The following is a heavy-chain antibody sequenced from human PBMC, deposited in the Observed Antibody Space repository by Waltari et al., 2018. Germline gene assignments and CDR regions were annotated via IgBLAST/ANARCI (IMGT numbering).Heavy chain of an antibody. V-gene: IGHV1-46*01. CDR3: ARDLAGIVALRADYYGMDV. Sequence: QVQLVQSGAEVKKPGASVKVSCKASGYTFTSYYMHWVRQAPGQGLEWMGIINPSGGSTSYAQKFQCRVTLTRDTSTSTVYMGLSSLRSEDTAVYYCARDLAGIVALRADYYGMDVWGQGTTVTVSS. J-gene: IGHJ6*02. D-gene: IGHD2-15*01. CDR2: INPSGGST. CDR1: GYTFTSYY.